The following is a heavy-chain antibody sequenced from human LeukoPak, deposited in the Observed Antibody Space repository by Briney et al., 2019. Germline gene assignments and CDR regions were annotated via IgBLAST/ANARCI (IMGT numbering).Heavy chain of an antibody. J-gene: IGHJ5*02. V-gene: IGHV4-61*02. CDR3: ARGSPLWFGELLSWWFDP. D-gene: IGHD3-10*01. CDR1: GGSISSGSYY. CDR2: IYTSGST. Sequence: SETLSLTCTVSGGSISSGSYYWSWIRQPAGKGLEWFGRIYTSGSTNYNPSLKRRVTISVDTSKNQFSLKLSSVTAADTAVYYCARGSPLWFGELLSWWFDPWGQGTLVTVSS.